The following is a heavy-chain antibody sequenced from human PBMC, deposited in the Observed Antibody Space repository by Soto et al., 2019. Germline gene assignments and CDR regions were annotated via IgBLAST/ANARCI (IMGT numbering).Heavy chain of an antibody. J-gene: IGHJ6*01. CDR2: IIPILGIA. CDR1: GGTFSSYT. V-gene: IGHV1-69*02. D-gene: IGHD6-13*01. CDR3: ARGSTGQHLVRGYYYYGMDV. Sequence: QVQLVQSGAEVKKPGSSVKVSCKASGGTFSSYTISWVRQAPGQGLEWMGRIIPILGIANYAQKFQGRVTTTPNKSTGTAYMERSSLRSEDTAGYYCARGSTGQHLVRGYYYYGMDVWGQGTTVTVSS.